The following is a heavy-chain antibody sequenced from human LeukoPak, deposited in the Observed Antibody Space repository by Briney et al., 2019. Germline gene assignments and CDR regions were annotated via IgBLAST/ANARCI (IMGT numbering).Heavy chain of an antibody. Sequence: PGGSPRLSCAASGFTFSDYYMSWIRQAPGKGLEWVSYISSSGSTIYYADSVKGRFTISRDNAKNSLYLQMNSLRAEDTAVYYCASPTTVTTDNWFDPWGQGTLVTVSS. D-gene: IGHD4-17*01. J-gene: IGHJ5*02. CDR1: GFTFSDYY. V-gene: IGHV3-11*01. CDR2: ISSSGSTI. CDR3: ASPTTVTTDNWFDP.